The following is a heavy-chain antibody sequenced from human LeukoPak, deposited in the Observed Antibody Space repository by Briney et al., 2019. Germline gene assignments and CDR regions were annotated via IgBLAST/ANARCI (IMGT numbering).Heavy chain of an antibody. V-gene: IGHV4-4*07. CDR3: ARGAAAGTVTLYYFDY. Sequence: SETLSLTCTVSGGSISSYYWSWIRQPAGKGLEWIGRIYTSGSTNYNPSLKSRVTMSVDTSKNQFSLKLSSVTAADTAVYYCARGAAAGTVTLYYFDYWGQGTLVTVSS. CDR1: GGSISSYY. J-gene: IGHJ4*02. D-gene: IGHD6-13*01. CDR2: IYTSGST.